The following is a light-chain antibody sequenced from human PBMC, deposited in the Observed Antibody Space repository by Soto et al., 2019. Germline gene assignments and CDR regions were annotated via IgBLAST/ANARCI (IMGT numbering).Light chain of an antibody. V-gene: IGLV2-8*01. CDR3: GSYAGNKVV. Sequence: QSALSQPPSASGSPGQSVTISCTGTSSDVGAYDFVSWYQQFPDRAPKLIIYEVTKRPSGVPDRFSGSKSGNTASLTVSALQAEDEADYYCGSYAGNKVVFGGGTKVTVL. CDR2: EVT. J-gene: IGLJ2*01. CDR1: SSDVGAYDF.